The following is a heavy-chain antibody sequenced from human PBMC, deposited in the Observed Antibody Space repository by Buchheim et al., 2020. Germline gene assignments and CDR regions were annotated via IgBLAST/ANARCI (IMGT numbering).Heavy chain of an antibody. V-gene: IGHV3-30*18. CDR2: ISYDGSNK. CDR1: GFTFSSYG. D-gene: IGHD3-10*01. Sequence: QVQLVESGGGVVQPGRSLRLSCAASGFTFSSYGMHWVRQAPGKGLEWVAVISYDGSNKYYADSVKGRFTISRDNSKNTLYLQINSLRAEDTAVYYCAKERRRGSGSWYGMDVWGQGTT. J-gene: IGHJ6*02. CDR3: AKERRRGSGSWYGMDV.